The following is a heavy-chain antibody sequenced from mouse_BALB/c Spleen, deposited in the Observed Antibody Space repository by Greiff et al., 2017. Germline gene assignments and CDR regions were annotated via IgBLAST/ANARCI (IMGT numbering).Heavy chain of an antibody. CDR1: GYSITSDYA. CDR2: ISYSGST. Sequence: EVQLVESGPGLVKPSQSLSLTCTVTGYSITSDYAWNWIRQFPGNKLEWMGYISYSGSTSYNPSLKSRISITRDTSKNQFFLQLNSVTTEDTATYYCAYDYDRAWFAYWGQGTLVTVSA. J-gene: IGHJ3*01. V-gene: IGHV3-2*02. CDR3: AYDYDRAWFAY. D-gene: IGHD2-4*01.